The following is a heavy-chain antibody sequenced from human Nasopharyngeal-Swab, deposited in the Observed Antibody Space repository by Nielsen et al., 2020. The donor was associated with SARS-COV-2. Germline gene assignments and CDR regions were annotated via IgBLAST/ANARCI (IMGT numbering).Heavy chain of an antibody. V-gene: IGHV3-23*01. J-gene: IGHJ1*01. D-gene: IGHD1-26*01. CDR3: ARAGGVSSAEYFQH. CDR1: GFTFSNYG. Sequence: GGSLRLSCAASGFTFSNYGMSWVRQAPGKGLEWVAVMSGTGGSTHYTDSVKGRFTISRDNSKNTLYLQMNSLRAEDTAVYYCARAGGVSSAEYFQHWGKGTLVTVSS. CDR2: MSGTGGST.